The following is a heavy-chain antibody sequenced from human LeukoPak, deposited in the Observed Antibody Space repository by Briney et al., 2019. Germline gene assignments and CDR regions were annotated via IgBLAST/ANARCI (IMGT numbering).Heavy chain of an antibody. CDR2: IYYIGGT. J-gene: IGHJ4*02. CDR3: ARRYDSSGRLDY. V-gene: IGHV4-59*08. D-gene: IGHD3-22*01. Sequence: SETLSLTCTVSGGSIRSYYWSWIRQPPGKGLEWIGYIYYIGGTNYNPSLKSRVTISLDTSKNQFSLKLNSVTAADTAVYYCARRYDSSGRLDYWGQGTRVTVSS. CDR1: GGSIRSYY.